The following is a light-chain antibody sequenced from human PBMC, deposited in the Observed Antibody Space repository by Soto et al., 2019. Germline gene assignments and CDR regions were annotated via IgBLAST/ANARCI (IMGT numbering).Light chain of an antibody. J-gene: IGKJ4*01. V-gene: IGKV3-20*01. CDR1: QSVSRSY. Sequence: ETVLTQSPGTLSLSPGERATLSCRASQSVSRSYLAWYQQKPGQAPRLLIYGASSRATGIPDRFGGSGSGTDFTLTISRLEPEDFEVYYCQQYGSSHLTFGGRTKVNI. CDR2: GAS. CDR3: QQYGSSHLT.